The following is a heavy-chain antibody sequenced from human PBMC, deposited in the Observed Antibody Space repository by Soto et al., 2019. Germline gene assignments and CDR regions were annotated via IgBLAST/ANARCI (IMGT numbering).Heavy chain of an antibody. CDR3: ASPITPGGYFQH. CDR2: LIPIFGTA. CDR1: GGTFSSYA. J-gene: IGHJ1*01. V-gene: IGHV1-69*12. Sequence: QVQLVQSGAEVKKPGSSVKVSCNASGGTFSSYAISWVRQAPGQGLEWMGGLIPIFGTANYAQKFQGRVTITADESTSTAYMEMSSLRSEDTAVYYCASPITPGGYFQHWGQGTLVTVSS. D-gene: IGHD1-20*01.